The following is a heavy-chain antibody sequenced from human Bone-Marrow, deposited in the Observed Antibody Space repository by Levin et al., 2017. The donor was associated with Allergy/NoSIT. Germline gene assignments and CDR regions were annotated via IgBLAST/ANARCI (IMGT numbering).Heavy chain of an antibody. CDR1: GFSLSNSGVG. J-gene: IGHJ5*02. CDR3: AHRLTMIWGLTNFFDP. CDR2: IYWNDDK. V-gene: IGHV2-5*01. Sequence: KLSGPTLVKPTQTLTLTCTFSGFSLSNSGVGVGWIRQPPGKALEWLAVIYWNDDKHYSPSLKNRLTISKDTSKNQVVLTLTNADPVDTATYYCAHRLTMIWGLTNFFDPWGQGTLVTVSA. D-gene: IGHD3-10*01.